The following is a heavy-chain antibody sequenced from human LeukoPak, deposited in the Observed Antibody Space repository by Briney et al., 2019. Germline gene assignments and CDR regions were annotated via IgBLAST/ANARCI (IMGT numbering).Heavy chain of an antibody. V-gene: IGHV4-38-2*01. J-gene: IGHJ3*02. CDR1: GYSINNGYY. Sequence: SETLSLTCVVSGYSINNGYYWGWIRQTPGKGLEWIGSMYYNRDTYYNPSLSSRVIMSIDTSKNVFSLKLNSVPAADTAVYYCSKTVFYKISSLYLDAFDIGAKRTMAAVS. CDR2: MYYNRDT. CDR3: SKTVFYKISSLYLDAFDI. D-gene: IGHD3-22*01.